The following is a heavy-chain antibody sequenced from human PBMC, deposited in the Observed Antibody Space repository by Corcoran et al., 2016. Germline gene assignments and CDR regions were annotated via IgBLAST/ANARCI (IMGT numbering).Heavy chain of an antibody. CDR2: IKSKTDGGTT. D-gene: IGHD5-18*01. CDR1: GFTFSNAW. J-gene: IGHJ4*02. CDR3: TTDPLFYKRYGY. V-gene: IGHV3-15*01. Sequence: EVQLVESGGGLVKPGGSLRLSCAASGFTFSNAWMSWVRQAPGKGLEWVGRIKSKTDGGTTDCAAPVKGRFTISRDESKNTLYLQMNSLKTEDTAVYYCTTDPLFYKRYGYWGQGTLVTVSS.